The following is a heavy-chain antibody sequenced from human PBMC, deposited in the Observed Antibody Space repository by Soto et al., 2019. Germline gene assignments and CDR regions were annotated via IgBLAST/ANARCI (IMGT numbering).Heavy chain of an antibody. CDR3: ATNGYHDFWSGYFHGMDV. D-gene: IGHD3-3*01. Sequence: QVQLMQSGTEVKKPGSSVKVSCKASGGTFSNYAVSWVRQTPGQGLEWMGGIIPIFGTAIYPQRFQGRVTIDADKSTSTAFMELSSLRSEDTAMYYCATNGYHDFWSGYFHGMDVWGQGTTVIVSS. J-gene: IGHJ6*02. CDR2: IIPIFGTA. V-gene: IGHV1-69*06. CDR1: GGTFSNYA.